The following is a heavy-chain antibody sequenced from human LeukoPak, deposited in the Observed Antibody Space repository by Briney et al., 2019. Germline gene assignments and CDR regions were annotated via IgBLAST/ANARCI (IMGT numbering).Heavy chain of an antibody. CDR2: IYYSGST. Sequence: SETLSLTCTVSGGSISSSNYYWGWIRQPPGKGLEWIGSIYYSGSTYYNPSPKSRVTISVDTSENQFSLKLSSVTAADTAVYYCASSDSSGYRVDYWGQGTLVTVSS. V-gene: IGHV4-39*07. CDR3: ASSDSSGYRVDY. CDR1: GGSISSSNYY. J-gene: IGHJ4*02. D-gene: IGHD3-22*01.